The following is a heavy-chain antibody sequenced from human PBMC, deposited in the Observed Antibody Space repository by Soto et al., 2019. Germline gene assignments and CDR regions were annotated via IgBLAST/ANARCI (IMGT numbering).Heavy chain of an antibody. CDR3: AKDMDLFIGVAPAATGSFDF. CDR1: GFTFNNYG. Sequence: EVQLLESGGGVVQPGGSLRLSCAASGFTFNNYGMSWVRLAPGQGLEWVSGISGSGGDTYYADSVKGRFTITRDNSKETVFLEMNSLRAEDAAIYYCAKDMDLFIGVAPAATGSFDFWGRGTLVTVSS. J-gene: IGHJ4*02. V-gene: IGHV3-23*01. D-gene: IGHD2-2*01. CDR2: ISGSGGDT.